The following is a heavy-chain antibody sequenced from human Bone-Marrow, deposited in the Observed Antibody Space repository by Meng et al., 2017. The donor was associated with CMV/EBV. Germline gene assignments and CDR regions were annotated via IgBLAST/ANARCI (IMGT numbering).Heavy chain of an antibody. Sequence: QVQLVQSGAEVKKPXXSVKVXCKASGYTFTGYYMHWVRQAPGQGLEWMGWINPNSGGTNYAQKFQGRVTMTRDTSISTAYMELSRLRSDDTAVYYCARDISPQWLLLIWGQGTLSIVSS. CDR2: INPNSGGT. CDR1: GYTFTGYY. V-gene: IGHV1-2*02. J-gene: IGHJ4*02. CDR3: ARDISPQWLLLI. D-gene: IGHD3-22*01.